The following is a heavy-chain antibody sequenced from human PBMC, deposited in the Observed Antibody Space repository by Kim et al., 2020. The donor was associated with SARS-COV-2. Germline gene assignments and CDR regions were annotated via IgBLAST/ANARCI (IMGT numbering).Heavy chain of an antibody. CDR3: AKVRYFDWFHPNYFDY. V-gene: IGHV3-23*01. CDR1: GFTFSSYA. Sequence: GGSLRLSCAASGFTFSSYAMSWVRQAPGKGLEWVSAISGSGGSTYYADSVKGRFTISRDNSKNTLYLQMNSLRAEDTAVYYCAKVRYFDWFHPNYFDYWGQGTLVTVSS. J-gene: IGHJ4*02. D-gene: IGHD3-9*01. CDR2: ISGSGGST.